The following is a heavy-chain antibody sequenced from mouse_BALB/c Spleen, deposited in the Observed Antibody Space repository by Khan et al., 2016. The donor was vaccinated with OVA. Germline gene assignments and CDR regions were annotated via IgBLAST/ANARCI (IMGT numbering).Heavy chain of an antibody. V-gene: IGHV3-2*02. J-gene: IGHJ3*01. Sequence: EVQLQELGPGLVKPSQSLSLTCTVTGYSITSDYAWNWIRQFPGNKLEWMGYISYSGSPSYNPSLQSRTAITRDTSKNQFFLQLNSVTTEDTATDYCARSTMGTRGFAYWGQGTLVTVSA. CDR2: ISYSGSP. CDR3: ARSTMGTRGFAY. D-gene: IGHD2-2*01. CDR1: GYSITSDYA.